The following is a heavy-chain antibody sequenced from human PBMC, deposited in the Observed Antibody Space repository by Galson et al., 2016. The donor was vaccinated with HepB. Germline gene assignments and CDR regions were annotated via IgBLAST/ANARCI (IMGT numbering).Heavy chain of an antibody. CDR2: IGWDDDK. CDR1: GFSLSTSGMC. V-gene: IGHV2-70*11. J-gene: IGHJ3*02. D-gene: IGHD5-12*01. Sequence: PALVKPTQTLTLTCTFSGFSLSTSGMCVSWIRQPPGKALEWLARIGWDDDKYYSTSLKTRLTISKDTSKNQVVLTMTNMAPVDTATYYCPCRSGDDLGGAFDIWSQGTMVTVSS. CDR3: PCRSGDDLGGAFDI.